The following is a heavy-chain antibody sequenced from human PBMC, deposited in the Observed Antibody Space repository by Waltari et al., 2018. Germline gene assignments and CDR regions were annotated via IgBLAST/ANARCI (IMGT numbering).Heavy chain of an antibody. CDR3: ARGRYYDSSGYYYEY. CDR1: GGSFSGYY. J-gene: IGHJ4*02. Sequence: QVQLQQWGAGLLKPSETLSLTCAVYGGSFSGYYWSWIRQPPGKGLEWIGEINHSGSTNYNPSLKSRVTISVDTSKNQFSLKLSSVTAADTAVYYCARGRYYDSSGYYYEYWGQGTLVTVSS. V-gene: IGHV4-34*01. CDR2: INHSGST. D-gene: IGHD3-22*01.